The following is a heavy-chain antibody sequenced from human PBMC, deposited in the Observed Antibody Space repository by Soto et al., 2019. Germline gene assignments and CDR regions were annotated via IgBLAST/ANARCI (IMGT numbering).Heavy chain of an antibody. Sequence: PSETLSLTCTVSGGSISSGDYYWSWIRQPPGKGLEWIGYIYYSGSTCYNPSLKSRVTISVDTSKYQFSLKLSSVTAADAAVYYCARVVYDYVWGSYRFDYWGQGTLVTVSS. D-gene: IGHD3-16*02. CDR1: GGSISSGDYY. J-gene: IGHJ4*02. V-gene: IGHV4-30-4*01. CDR2: IYYSGST. CDR3: ARVVYDYVWGSYRFDY.